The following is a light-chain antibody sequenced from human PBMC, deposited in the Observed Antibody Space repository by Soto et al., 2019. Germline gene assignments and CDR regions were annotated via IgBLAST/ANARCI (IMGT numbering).Light chain of an antibody. J-gene: IGKJ5*01. CDR1: QSSSIY. CDR3: QQTYNTPEIT. CDR2: GAS. Sequence: QVTQAPSSPSFSFGGRVTITCRAHQSSSIYLNWYQLKPGKAPNLLMYGASYLESGVPTRFSGSGSGTDFTLTISSLQPEDFAIYYCQQTYNTPEITFGQGTRLEIK. V-gene: IGKV1-39*01.